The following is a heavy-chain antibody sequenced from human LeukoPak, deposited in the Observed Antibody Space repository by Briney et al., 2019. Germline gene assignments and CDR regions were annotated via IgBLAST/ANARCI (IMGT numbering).Heavy chain of an antibody. CDR1: GFTFSRYS. CDR3: ATETYSSSWYYFDY. V-gene: IGHV3-48*02. J-gene: IGHJ4*01. Sequence: PGGSLRLSCAASGFTFSRYSMNWVRQAPGKGLEWVSYISSSSSTIYYADSVKGRFTISRDNAKNSLYLQMNSLRDEDTAVYYCATETYSSSWYYFDYWGRGTLVTVSS. D-gene: IGHD6-13*01. CDR2: ISSSSSTI.